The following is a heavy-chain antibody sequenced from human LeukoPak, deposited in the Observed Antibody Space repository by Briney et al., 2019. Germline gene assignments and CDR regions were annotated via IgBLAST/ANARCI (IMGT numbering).Heavy chain of an antibody. CDR2: IYSGGST. J-gene: IGHJ4*02. V-gene: IGHV3-53*01. CDR3: ARPSGYELYFDY. CDR1: GFTVSSNY. Sequence: PGGSLSLSCAASGFTVSSNYMSWLRQAPGKGLEWVSVIYSGGSTYYADSVKGRFTISRDNSKNTLYLQMNSLRAEDTAVYYCARPSGYELYFDYWGQGTLVTVSS. D-gene: IGHD5-12*01.